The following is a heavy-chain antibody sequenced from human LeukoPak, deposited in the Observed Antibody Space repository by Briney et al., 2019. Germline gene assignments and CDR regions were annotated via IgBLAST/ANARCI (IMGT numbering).Heavy chain of an antibody. CDR3: ARGDYYGSH. CDR2: IYYSGST. Sequence: PETLSLTCTVSGGSISSYYWSWIRQPPGKGLEWIGYIYYSGSTNYNPSLKSRVTISVDTSKNQFSLKLSSVTAADTAVYYCARGDYYGSHWGQGTLVTVSS. V-gene: IGHV4-59*01. CDR1: GGSISSYY. D-gene: IGHD3-10*01. J-gene: IGHJ1*01.